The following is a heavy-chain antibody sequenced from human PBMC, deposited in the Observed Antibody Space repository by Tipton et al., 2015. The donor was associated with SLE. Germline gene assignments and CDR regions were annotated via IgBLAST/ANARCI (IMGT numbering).Heavy chain of an antibody. V-gene: IGHV4-39*02. CDR2: IYHSGST. Sequence: SLRLSCTVSGLSIHNFSSYWGWIRQPPGKGLEWVGSIYHSGSTYYSPSLKSRVTISVDTSKNHFSLKLSSVTAADTAVYYCAGDSSGYYYFDNWGQGTLVTVSS. CDR3: AGDSSGYYYFDN. J-gene: IGHJ4*02. D-gene: IGHD3-22*01. CDR1: GLSIHNFSSY.